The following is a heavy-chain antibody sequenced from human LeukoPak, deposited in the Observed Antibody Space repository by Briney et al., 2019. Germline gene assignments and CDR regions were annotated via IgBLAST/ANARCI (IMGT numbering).Heavy chain of an antibody. V-gene: IGHV4-31*03. CDR1: GGSISSGGYY. J-gene: IGHJ4*02. CDR3: AREEDYYDSSGSL. Sequence: PSETLSLTCTVSGGSISSGGYYWSWIRQHPGKGLEWIGYIYYSGSTYYNPSLKSRVTISVDTSKNQFSLKLSSVTAADTAVYYCAREEDYYDSSGSLWGQGTLVTVSS. CDR2: IYYSGST. D-gene: IGHD3-22*01.